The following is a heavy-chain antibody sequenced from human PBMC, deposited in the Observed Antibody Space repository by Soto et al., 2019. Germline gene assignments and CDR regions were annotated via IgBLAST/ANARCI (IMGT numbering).Heavy chain of an antibody. CDR2: ISSRGSST. Sequence: QVQLVESGGGLVKPGGSLRLSCAASGFTLSDYYMTWIRQAPGKGLELLSDISSRGSSTYYADSVKGRFTISRDNGKNSRYLEMNSLRAEDTAIDYCARKAYDGIVATIPDNWGQGTLVTVSS. CDR1: GFTLSDYY. V-gene: IGHV3-11*01. J-gene: IGHJ4*02. CDR3: ARKAYDGIVATIPDN. D-gene: IGHD5-12*01.